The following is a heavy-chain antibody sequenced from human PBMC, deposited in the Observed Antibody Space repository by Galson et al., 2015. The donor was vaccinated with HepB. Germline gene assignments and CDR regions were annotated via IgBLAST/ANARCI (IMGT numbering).Heavy chain of an antibody. Sequence: SLRLSCAASGFTFSSSSMNWVRQAPGKGLEWVSSISETSIFIFYADSVKGRFTISRDNAKNSLYLQMHSLRAEDTAVYYCARDRGLLGYRRPIDYWGQGTLVTVSS. CDR3: ARDRGLLGYRRPIDY. V-gene: IGHV3-21*01. CDR2: ISETSIFI. D-gene: IGHD5-12*01. J-gene: IGHJ4*02. CDR1: GFTFSSSS.